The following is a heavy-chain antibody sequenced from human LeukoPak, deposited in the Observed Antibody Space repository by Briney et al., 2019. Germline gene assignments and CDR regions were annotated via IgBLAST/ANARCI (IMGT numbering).Heavy chain of an antibody. Sequence: GGSLRLSCAASGFTFSDYYMSWIRQAPGRGLEWVSYISSSGSTIYYADSVKGRFTISRDNAKNSLYLQMNSLRAEDTAVYYCARDATDDPGYCSSTSCPVGWFDPWGQGTLVTVSS. J-gene: IGHJ5*02. D-gene: IGHD2-2*01. CDR3: ARDATDDPGYCSSTSCPVGWFDP. V-gene: IGHV3-11*01. CDR2: ISSSGSTI. CDR1: GFTFSDYY.